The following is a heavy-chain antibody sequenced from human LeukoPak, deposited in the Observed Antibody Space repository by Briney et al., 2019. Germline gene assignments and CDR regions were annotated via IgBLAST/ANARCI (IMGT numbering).Heavy chain of an antibody. CDR1: GVSISSYY. CDR3: ARERGSYSYYYYYMDV. V-gene: IGHV4-59*12. D-gene: IGHD1-26*01. J-gene: IGHJ6*03. Sequence: SETLSLTCTVSGVSISSYYWTWIRQSPGKGLEWIGYIYYTGNTNYNPSLKSRVTISVDTSKNQFSLRLSSVTAADTAVYYCARERGSYSYYYYYMDVWGKGTTVTVSS. CDR2: IYYTGNT.